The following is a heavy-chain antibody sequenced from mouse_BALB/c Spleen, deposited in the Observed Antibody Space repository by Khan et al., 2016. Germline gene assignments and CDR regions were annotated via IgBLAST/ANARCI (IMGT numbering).Heavy chain of an antibody. CDR1: GYTFTNYG. D-gene: IGHD1-1*01. V-gene: IGHV9-3-1*01. CDR2: INTYSGES. CDR3: TRYRYYYGSSSYVDY. J-gene: IGHJ1*01. Sequence: QMQLVQSGTDLKKPGKSVKISCKASGYTFTNYGMNWVKQAPGQGLKWMGWINTYSGESTYADDFKGRLAFSLETSANTAYFQLNSLKYEDTATYCCTRYRYYYGSSSYVDYWGAGTTVTVSS.